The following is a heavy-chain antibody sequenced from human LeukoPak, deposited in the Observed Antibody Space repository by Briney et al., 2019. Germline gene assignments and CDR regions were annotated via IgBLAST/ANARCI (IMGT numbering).Heavy chain of an antibody. CDR1: GCRVTDYD. CDR2: INTNSGGT. Sequence: TSVTVSCNASGCRVTDYDMDWVRQAPGPGLEWMGRINTNSGGTNYAQKFQGRVTMTRDTSISTVYMELSRLRSDDTAVYYCARVGYYESSGYYEYWGQGTLVTVSS. CDR3: ARVGYYESSGYYEY. V-gene: IGHV1-2*06. D-gene: IGHD3-22*01. J-gene: IGHJ4*02.